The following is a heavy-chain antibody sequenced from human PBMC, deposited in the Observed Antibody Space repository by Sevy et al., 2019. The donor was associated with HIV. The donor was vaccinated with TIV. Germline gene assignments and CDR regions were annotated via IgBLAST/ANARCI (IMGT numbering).Heavy chain of an antibody. J-gene: IGHJ4*02. CDR2: MKQDGSEK. V-gene: IGHV3-7*01. D-gene: IGHD5-18*01. CDR1: GFTFSSYW. CDR3: VREGLGGYSYSLDC. Sequence: GGSLRLSCAASGFTFSSYWMSWVRQAPGKGLEWEATMKQDGSEKYYVDSVKSRFTISRDNARNSLYLQINSLRAEDTGLYYCVREGLGGYSYSLDCWGQGTLVTVSS.